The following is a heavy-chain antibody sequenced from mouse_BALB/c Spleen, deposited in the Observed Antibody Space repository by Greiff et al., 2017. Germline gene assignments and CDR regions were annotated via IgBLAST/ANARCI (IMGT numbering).Heavy chain of an antibody. Sequence: EVKLMESGGGLVQPGGSLRLSCATSGFTFTDYYMSWVRQPPGKALEWLGFIRNKANGYTTEYSASVKGRFTISRDNSQSILYLQMNTLRAEDSATYYCARDFEGSFAYWGQGTLVTVSA. CDR2: IRNKANGYTT. CDR3: ARDFEGSFAY. V-gene: IGHV7-3*02. J-gene: IGHJ3*01. CDR1: GFTFTDYY.